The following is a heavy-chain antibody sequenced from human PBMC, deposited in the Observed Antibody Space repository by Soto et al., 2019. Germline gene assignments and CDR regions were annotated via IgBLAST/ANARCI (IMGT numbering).Heavy chain of an antibody. D-gene: IGHD6-6*01. Sequence: PSETLSLTCAVYGGSFSGYYWSWIRQPPGKGLEWIGEINHSGSTNYNPSLKSRVTISVDKSKNQFSLKLSSVTAADTAVYYCARFPSIAARPDAFDIWGQGTMVTVSS. CDR2: INHSGST. CDR1: GGSFSGYY. J-gene: IGHJ3*02. CDR3: ARFPSIAARPDAFDI. V-gene: IGHV4-34*01.